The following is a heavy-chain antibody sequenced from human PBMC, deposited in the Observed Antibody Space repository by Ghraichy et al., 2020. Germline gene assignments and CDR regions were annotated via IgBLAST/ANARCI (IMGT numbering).Heavy chain of an antibody. V-gene: IGHV3-15*01. Sequence: GESLNISCAASGFTFSDVWMHWVRQAPGKALEWVGRIKRKIDGETTDYAAPVQGRFTISRDDSKNTLYLQMNSLKTEDTAVYYCTTGDCSGGSCHYFDFWGQGTLVSVSS. CDR1: GFTFSDVW. J-gene: IGHJ4*02. CDR3: TTGDCSGGSCHYFDF. D-gene: IGHD2-15*01. CDR2: IKRKIDGETT.